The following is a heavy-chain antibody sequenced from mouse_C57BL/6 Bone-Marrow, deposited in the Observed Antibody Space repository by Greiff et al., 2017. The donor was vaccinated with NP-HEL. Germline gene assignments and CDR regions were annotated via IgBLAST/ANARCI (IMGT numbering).Heavy chain of an antibody. D-gene: IGHD1-1*01. J-gene: IGHJ2*01. V-gene: IGHV1-55*01. Sequence: QVQLQQPGAELVKPGASVKMSCKASGYTFTSYWITWVKQRPGQGLEWIGDIYPGSGSTNYNEKFKSKATLTVDTSSSTAYMQLSSLTSEDSAVYYCASYYYGPATGYYFDYWGQGTTLTVSS. CDR2: IYPGSGST. CDR3: ASYYYGPATGYYFDY. CDR1: GYTFTSYW.